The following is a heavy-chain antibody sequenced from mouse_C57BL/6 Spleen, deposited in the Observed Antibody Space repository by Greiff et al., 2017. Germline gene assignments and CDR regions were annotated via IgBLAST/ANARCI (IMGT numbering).Heavy chain of an antibody. D-gene: IGHD1-1*01. CDR2: IYPRSGNT. J-gene: IGHJ1*03. CDR3: AREEYYGSRGYWYFDV. Sequence: QVQLQQSGAELARPGASVKLSCKASGYTFTSYGISWVKQRTGQGLEWIGEIYPRSGNTYYNEKFKGKATLTADKSSSTAYMELRSLTSEDSAVYFCAREEYYGSRGYWYFDVWGTGTTVTVSS. V-gene: IGHV1-81*01. CDR1: GYTFTSYG.